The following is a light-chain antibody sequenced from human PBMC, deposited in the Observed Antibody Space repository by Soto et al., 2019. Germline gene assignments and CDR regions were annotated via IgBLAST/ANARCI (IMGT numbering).Light chain of an antibody. CDR2: DVS. CDR3: SSYGASSTL. J-gene: IGLJ2*01. V-gene: IGLV2-14*03. Sequence: QSVRTQPASVSGSPGQSITFSCTGSTIDIGGYNYVSWYQQHPGKAPKLLIYDVSYRPSGISDRFSGSKSGNTASLTISGLQPEDEADYYCSSYGASSTLFGGGTKVTVL. CDR1: TIDIGGYNY.